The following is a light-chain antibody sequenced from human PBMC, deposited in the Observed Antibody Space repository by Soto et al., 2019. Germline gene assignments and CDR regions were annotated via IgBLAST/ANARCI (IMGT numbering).Light chain of an antibody. V-gene: IGKV3-11*01. CDR3: LQRSHWPPFT. CDR1: QSISTY. J-gene: IGKJ2*01. CDR2: DAS. Sequence: IVLTQSPATLSLSPGERANLSCRASQSISTYLAWYQQKPGQAPRLLIYDASNRATGTPARFSGSGSGTDFTLTISSLEPEDFAVYYCLQRSHWPPFTFGQGTKLEL.